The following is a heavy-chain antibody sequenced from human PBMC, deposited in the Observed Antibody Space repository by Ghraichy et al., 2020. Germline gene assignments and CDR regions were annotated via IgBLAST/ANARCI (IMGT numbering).Heavy chain of an antibody. CDR1: GASLSLDSGNW. V-gene: IGHV4-4*02. CDR2: VYQSGIT. J-gene: IGHJ5*02. CDR3: ARVMLHPSRWFDT. Sequence: SETLSLTCAVSGASLSLDSGNWWSWVRQPPGKGLEWIGEVYQSGITNYDSSLKSRVSISIAKSKNQFSLNLNSVTAADTAVYYCARVMLHPSRWFDTWGQGTLVTVSS. D-gene: IGHD3-10*02.